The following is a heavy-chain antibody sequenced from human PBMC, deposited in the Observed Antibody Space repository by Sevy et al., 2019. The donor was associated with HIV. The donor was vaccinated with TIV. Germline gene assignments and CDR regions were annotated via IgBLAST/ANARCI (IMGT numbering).Heavy chain of an antibody. CDR3: ARGSYDSGEYYFDY. CDR1: GFTFSDYY. D-gene: IGHD3-22*01. V-gene: IGHV3-11*04. Sequence: GGSLRLSCAASGFTFSDYYMSWIRQAPGKGLEWVSYISSSASTIYYADSLKGRFTISRDNAKNSLYLQMNSLRAEDKSVYYCARGSYDSGEYYFDYWGQGTLVTVSS. J-gene: IGHJ4*02. CDR2: ISSSASTI.